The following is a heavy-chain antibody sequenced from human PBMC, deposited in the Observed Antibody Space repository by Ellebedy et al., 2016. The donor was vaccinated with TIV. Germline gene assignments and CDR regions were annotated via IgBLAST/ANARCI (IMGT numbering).Heavy chain of an antibody. V-gene: IGHV4-30-2*01. J-gene: IGHJ3*02. D-gene: IGHD3-3*01. CDR3: ARLNEYYDFWSGYDPDAFDI. CDR1: GGSISSGGYS. Sequence: MPSETLSLTCAVSGGSISSGGYSWSWIRQPPGKGLEWIGYIYHSGSTYYNPSLKSRVTISVDRSKNQFSLKLSSVTAADTAVYYCARLNEYYDFWSGYDPDAFDIWGQGTMVTVSS. CDR2: IYHSGST.